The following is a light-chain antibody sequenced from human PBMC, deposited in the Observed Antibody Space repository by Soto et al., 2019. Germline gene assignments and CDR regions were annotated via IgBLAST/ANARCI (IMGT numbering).Light chain of an antibody. Sequence: QSALTQPAYASGSPGQSGTMSCTGTSSDVGGYNYVSCYQQHPGKAPKLMIYEVSKRPSGVPDRFSGSKSGNTASLTVSGLQAEDEADYYCSSYAGSNNLVFGGGTKLTVL. CDR1: SSDVGGYNY. CDR2: EVS. V-gene: IGLV2-8*01. J-gene: IGLJ2*01. CDR3: SSYAGSNNLV.